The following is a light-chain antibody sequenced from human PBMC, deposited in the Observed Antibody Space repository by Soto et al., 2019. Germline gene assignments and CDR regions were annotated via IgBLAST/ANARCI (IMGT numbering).Light chain of an antibody. Sequence: DIQMTQSPSTLSASVGDRVTITCRASQSVSSWLAWYQQKPGKAPKLLTYDASSLESGVPSRFSGSGFGTEFTLTISSLQPDDFATYYCQQYNSYWTFGQGTKVDIK. CDR3: QQYNSYWT. CDR2: DAS. J-gene: IGKJ1*01. CDR1: QSVSSW. V-gene: IGKV1-5*01.